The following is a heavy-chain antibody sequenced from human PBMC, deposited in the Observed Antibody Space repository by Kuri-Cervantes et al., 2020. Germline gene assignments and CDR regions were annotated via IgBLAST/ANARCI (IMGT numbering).Heavy chain of an antibody. D-gene: IGHD3-3*01. CDR3: ARGRSGYYPHKYNWFDP. CDR2: IYYSGST. V-gene: IGHV4-30-4*08. J-gene: IGHJ5*02. CDR1: GGSTSSGDYY. Sequence: SETLSLTCTVSGGSTSSGDYYWSWIRQPPGKGLEWIGYIYYSGSTYYNPSLKSRVTISLDKSKNQFSLKLSSVTAADTAVYYCARGRSGYYPHKYNWFDPWGQGTLVTVSS.